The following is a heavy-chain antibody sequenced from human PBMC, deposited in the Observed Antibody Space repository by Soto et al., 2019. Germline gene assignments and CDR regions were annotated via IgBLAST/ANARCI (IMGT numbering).Heavy chain of an antibody. CDR1: GGSISSSSYY. CDR2: IYYSGST. CDR3: ARSYYDFWSGYPPPLDY. J-gene: IGHJ4*02. Sequence: SETLSLTCTVSGGSISSSSYYWGWIRQPPGKGLEWIGSIYYSGSTYYNPSLKSRVTISVDTSKNQFSLKLSSVTAADTAVYYCARSYYDFWSGYPPPLDYWGQGTLVTVSS. V-gene: IGHV4-39*07. D-gene: IGHD3-3*01.